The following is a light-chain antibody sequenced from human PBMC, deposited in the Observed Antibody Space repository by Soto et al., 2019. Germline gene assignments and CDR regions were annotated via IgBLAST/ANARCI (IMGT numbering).Light chain of an antibody. V-gene: IGKV3-15*01. CDR3: QQYSNLIT. J-gene: IGKJ5*01. Sequence: EIVMTQSPATLSASPWERVTLTCRASQSVSSTLGWYQQKPGQAPRLLIYDASTRATGIPARFSGSGSGTEFTLSISSLQSEDFAVYYCQQYSNLITFGQGTRLE. CDR2: DAS. CDR1: QSVSST.